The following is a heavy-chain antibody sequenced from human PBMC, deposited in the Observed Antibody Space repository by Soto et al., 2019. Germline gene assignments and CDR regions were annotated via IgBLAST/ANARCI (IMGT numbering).Heavy chain of an antibody. CDR1: SGSVSGHY. CDR3: ARGADYGDYVGWFDP. J-gene: IGHJ5*02. Sequence: PSETLSLTCTVSSGSVSGHYWSWIRQPPGKGLELIGYIYYTGSTNYNPSLKSRVTMSVDTSKKQFSLKLRSVTAADTAVYYCARGADYGDYVGWFDPWGQGTLVTVSS. V-gene: IGHV4-59*02. CDR2: IYYTGST. D-gene: IGHD4-17*01.